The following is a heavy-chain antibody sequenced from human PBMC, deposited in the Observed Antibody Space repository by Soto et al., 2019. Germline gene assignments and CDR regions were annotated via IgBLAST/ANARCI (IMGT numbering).Heavy chain of an antibody. CDR2: IIPILGIA. CDR1: GGTFSSYA. J-gene: IGHJ6*03. Sequence: ASVKVSCKASGGTFSSYAISWVRQAPGQGLEWMGGIIPILGIANYAQKFQGRVTITADKSTSTAYMELSSLRSEDTAVYYCASGPLGYCSSTSGRIPYYYYYYYMDCWGKGTTVTVSS. D-gene: IGHD2-2*01. V-gene: IGHV1-69*10. CDR3: ASGPLGYCSSTSGRIPYYYYYYYMDC.